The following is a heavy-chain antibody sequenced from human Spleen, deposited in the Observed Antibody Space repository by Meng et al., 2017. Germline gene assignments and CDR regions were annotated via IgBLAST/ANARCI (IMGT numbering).Heavy chain of an antibody. V-gene: IGHV3-11*04. CDR1: GFTFSVYY. CDR3: ARNLRTGHLWVSPIDY. D-gene: IGHD5-18*01. CDR2: ISTTGNTK. Sequence: QVDLVAAGGGLVKVGGSLRLSCAASGFTFSVYYMSWIRQAPGKGLESISYISTTGNTKYYADSVRGRFVISRDNSRDTLYLQMNSLRAEDTAVFYCARNLRTGHLWVSPIDYWGQGTLVTVSS. J-gene: IGHJ4*02.